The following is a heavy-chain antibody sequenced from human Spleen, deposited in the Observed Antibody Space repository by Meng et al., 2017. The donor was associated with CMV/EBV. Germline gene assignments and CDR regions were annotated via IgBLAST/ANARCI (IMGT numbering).Heavy chain of an antibody. J-gene: IGHJ6*02. D-gene: IGHD6-6*01. CDR1: GFTFSSYE. CDR2: ISSSSSYI. Sequence: GESLKISCAASGFTFSSYEMNWVRQAPGKGLEWVSSISSSSSYIYYADSVKGRFTISRDNAKNSLYLQMNSLRAEDTAVYYCARDLKWIAARPVPTSYGMDVWGQGTTVTVSS. CDR3: ARDLKWIAARPVPTSYGMDV. V-gene: IGHV3-21*01.